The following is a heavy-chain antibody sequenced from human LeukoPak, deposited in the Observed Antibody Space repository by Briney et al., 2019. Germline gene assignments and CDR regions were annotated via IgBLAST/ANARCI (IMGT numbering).Heavy chain of an antibody. CDR1: GFTFSRYG. CDR2: ISYDGSNK. CDR3: ARDSRASDYYMDV. V-gene: IGHV3-30*03. J-gene: IGHJ6*03. Sequence: GGSLRLSCAASGFTFSRYGMHWVRQASGKGLEWVAVISYDGSNKYYADSVKGRFTISRDNSKNTLYLQMNSLRAEDTAVYYCARDSRASDYYMDVWGKGTTVTVSS.